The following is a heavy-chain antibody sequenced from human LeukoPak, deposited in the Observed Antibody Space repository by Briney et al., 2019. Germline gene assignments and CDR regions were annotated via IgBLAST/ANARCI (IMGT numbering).Heavy chain of an antibody. CDR3: AKVPVTYYYGSGSYYMVAFDI. D-gene: IGHD3-10*01. CDR1: GFTFSSYA. Sequence: GGSLRLSCAASGFTFSSYAMSWVRQAPGKGLEWVSAISGSGGSTYYADSVKGRFTISRDNSKNTLYLQMNSLRAEDTAVYYCAKVPVTYYYGSGSYYMVAFDIWGQGTMVTVSS. J-gene: IGHJ3*02. CDR2: ISGSGGST. V-gene: IGHV3-23*01.